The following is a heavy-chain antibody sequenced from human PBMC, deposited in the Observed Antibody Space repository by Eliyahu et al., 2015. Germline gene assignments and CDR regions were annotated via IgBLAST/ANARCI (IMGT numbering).Heavy chain of an antibody. V-gene: IGHV4-38-2*02. CDR2: IYHSGST. D-gene: IGHD1-14*01. Sequence: QVQLQESGPGLVKPSETLSLTCAVSGYSISSGYYWGWIRQPPGKGLEWIGSIYHSGSTYYNPSLKSRVTISVDTSKNQFSLKLSSVTAADTAVYYCARDTDGGSGNNWFDPWGQGTLVTVSS. CDR3: ARDTDGGSGNNWFDP. CDR1: GYSISSGYY. J-gene: IGHJ5*02.